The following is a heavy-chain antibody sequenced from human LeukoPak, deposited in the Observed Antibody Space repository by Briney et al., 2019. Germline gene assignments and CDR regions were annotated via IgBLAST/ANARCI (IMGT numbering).Heavy chain of an antibody. D-gene: IGHD6-6*01. Sequence: PGGSLRLSCSASGFTCYAYGMSWDRPAPGQGLEWVTSVNWNGCSTGYANSVEGRFTISRDNAKSSLYLQMNRLRAEDTALYYCGRDLSATLSSSSIWFDSWGQETLVTVSS. J-gene: IGHJ5*01. CDR2: VNWNGCST. CDR1: GFTCYAYG. CDR3: GRDLSATLSSSSIWFDS. V-gene: IGHV3-20*04.